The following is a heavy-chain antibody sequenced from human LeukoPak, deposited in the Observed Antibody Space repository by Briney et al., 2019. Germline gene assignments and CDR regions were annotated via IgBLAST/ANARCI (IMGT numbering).Heavy chain of an antibody. D-gene: IGHD5-18*01. CDR3: ARVGGYNYYYMDV. V-gene: IGHV3-23*01. Sequence: GGSLRLSCAASGFTFSSYGMSWVRQAPGKGLEWVSAISGSGGSTYYADSVKGRFTISRDNSKNTLYLQMNSLRAEDTAVYYCARVGGYNYYYMDVWGKGTTVTISS. CDR1: GFTFSSYG. CDR2: ISGSGGST. J-gene: IGHJ6*03.